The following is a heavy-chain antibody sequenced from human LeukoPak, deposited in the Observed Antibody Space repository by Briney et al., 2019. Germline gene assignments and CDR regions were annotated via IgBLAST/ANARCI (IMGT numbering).Heavy chain of an antibody. D-gene: IGHD3-10*01. CDR2: IYSGGST. CDR3: ARAQGSPAYYGMDV. Sequence: GGSLRLSCAASGFTFSSNYMSWVRQAPGKGLEGVSVIYSGGSTYYADSVKGRFTISRHNSKNTLYLQMNSLRAEDTAVYYCARAQGSPAYYGMDVWGQGTTVTVSS. J-gene: IGHJ6*02. V-gene: IGHV3-53*04. CDR1: GFTFSSNY.